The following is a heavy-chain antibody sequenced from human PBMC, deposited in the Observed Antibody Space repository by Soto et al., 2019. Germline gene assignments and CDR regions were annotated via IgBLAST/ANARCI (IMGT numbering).Heavy chain of an antibody. Sequence: PSETLSLTCAVYGGSFSGYYWSWIRQPPGKGLEWIGEINHSGSTNYNPSLKSRVTISVDTSKNQFSLKLSSVTAADTAVYYCARGRSGYSSSWYGTAGGSDHPRASNWFDPWGQGTLVTVSS. CDR3: ARGRSGYSSSWYGTAGGSDHPRASNWFDP. D-gene: IGHD6-13*01. J-gene: IGHJ5*02. V-gene: IGHV4-34*01. CDR1: GGSFSGYY. CDR2: INHSGST.